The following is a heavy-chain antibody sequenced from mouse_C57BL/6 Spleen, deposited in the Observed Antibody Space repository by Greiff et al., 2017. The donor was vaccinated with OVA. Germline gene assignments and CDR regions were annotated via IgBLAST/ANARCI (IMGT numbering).Heavy chain of an antibody. CDR3: ARWGDYDRFAY. CDR2: IDPSDSYT. V-gene: IGHV1-50*01. CDR1: GYTFTSYW. D-gene: IGHD2-4*01. J-gene: IGHJ3*01. Sequence: QVQLQQPGAELVKPGASVKLSCKASGYTFTSYWMQWVKQRPGQGLEWIGEIDPSDSYTNYNQKFKGKATLTVDTSSSTASMQLSSLTSEDSAVYYCARWGDYDRFAYWGQGTLVTVSA.